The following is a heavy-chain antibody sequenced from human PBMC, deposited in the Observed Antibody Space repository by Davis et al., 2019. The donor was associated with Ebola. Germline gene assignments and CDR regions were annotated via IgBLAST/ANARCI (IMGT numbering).Heavy chain of an antibody. Sequence: GGSLRLSCAASGFTFSSYGMHWVRQAPGKGLEWVAVISYDGSNKYYADSVKGRFTISRDNSKNTLYLQMNSLRAEDTAVYYCARDDIVVEWGGMDVWGQGTTVTVSS. V-gene: IGHV3-30*19. J-gene: IGHJ6*02. CDR1: GFTFSSYG. CDR2: ISYDGSNK. CDR3: ARDDIVVEWGGMDV. D-gene: IGHD2-2*01.